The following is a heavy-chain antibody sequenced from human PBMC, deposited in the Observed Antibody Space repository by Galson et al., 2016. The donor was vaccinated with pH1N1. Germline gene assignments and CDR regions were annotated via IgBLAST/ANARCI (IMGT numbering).Heavy chain of an antibody. V-gene: IGHV3-23*01. CDR1: GFTFGSYA. J-gene: IGHJ4*02. D-gene: IGHD1-26*01. CDR2: ISDGGATK. CDR3: AKVMRGGATPFDY. Sequence: SLRLSCAGAGFTFGSYAINWVRQAPGKGLEWVSAISDGGATKLYGDSVKGRFTITRNNSENTVFLQMNSLRAEDTAVYYCAKVMRGGATPFDYRGQGTLVTVSS.